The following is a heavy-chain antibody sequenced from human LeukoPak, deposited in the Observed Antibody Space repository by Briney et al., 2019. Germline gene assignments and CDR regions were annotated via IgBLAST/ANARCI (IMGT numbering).Heavy chain of an antibody. Sequence: GGSLRLSCAASGFTFSSYSMNWVRQAPGKGLEWVSSISSSSSYIYYADSVKGRFTISRDNAKNSLYLQMNSLRAEDTAVYYCARVRGWYSAVFEEFDYWGQGTLVTVSS. CDR1: GFTFSSYS. D-gene: IGHD6-19*01. J-gene: IGHJ4*02. V-gene: IGHV3-21*04. CDR2: ISSSSSYI. CDR3: ARVRGWYSAVFEEFDY.